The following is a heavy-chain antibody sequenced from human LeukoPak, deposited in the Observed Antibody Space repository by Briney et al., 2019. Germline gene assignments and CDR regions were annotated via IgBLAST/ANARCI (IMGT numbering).Heavy chain of an antibody. CDR2: INHSGST. Sequence: SETLSLTCAVYGGSFSGYYWSWIRQPPGKGLEWIGEINHSGSTNYNPSLKRRVTISVDTSKNQFSLKLSSGTAADTAVYYCTRWRMVRGVIITGFYYYYGMDVWGQGTTVTASS. V-gene: IGHV4-34*01. D-gene: IGHD3-10*01. CDR3: TRWRMVRGVIITGFYYYYGMDV. J-gene: IGHJ6*02. CDR1: GGSFSGYY.